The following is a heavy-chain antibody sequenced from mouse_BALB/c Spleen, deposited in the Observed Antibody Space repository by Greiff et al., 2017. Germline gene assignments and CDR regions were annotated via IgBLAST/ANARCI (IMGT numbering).Heavy chain of an antibody. CDR2: INPGSGGT. J-gene: IGHJ3*01. Sequence: QVQLQQSGAELVRPGTSVKVSCKASGYAFTNYLIEWVKQRPGQGLEWIGVINPGSGGTNYNEKFKGKATLTADKSSSTAYMQLSSLTSDDSAVYFCARRSLGYDEGAWFAYWGQGTLVTVSA. V-gene: IGHV1-54*01. CDR3: ARRSLGYDEGAWFAY. D-gene: IGHD2-14*01. CDR1: GYAFTNYL.